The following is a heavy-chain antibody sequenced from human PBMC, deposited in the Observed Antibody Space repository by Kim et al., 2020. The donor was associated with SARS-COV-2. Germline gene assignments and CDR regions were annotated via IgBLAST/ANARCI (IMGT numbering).Heavy chain of an antibody. V-gene: IGHV7-4-1*02. J-gene: IGHJ6*02. CDR1: GYTFTSYA. D-gene: IGHD4-17*01. Sequence: ASVKVSCKASGYTFTSYAMNWVRQAPGQGLEWMGWINTNTGNPTYAQGFTGRFVFSLDTSVSTAYLQISSLKAEDTAVYYCAREVGDYGDPAFYYYGMDVWGQGTTVTVSS. CDR3: AREVGDYGDPAFYYYGMDV. CDR2: INTNTGNP.